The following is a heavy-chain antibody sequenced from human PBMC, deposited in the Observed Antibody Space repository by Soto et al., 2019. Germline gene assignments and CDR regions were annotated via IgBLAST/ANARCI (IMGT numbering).Heavy chain of an antibody. CDR1: GFTFSSYG. CDR2: IWYDGSNK. D-gene: IGHD6-19*01. V-gene: IGHV3-33*01. Sequence: GGSLRLSCAASGFTFSSYGMHWVRRAPGKGLEWVAVIWYDGSNKYYADSVKGRFTISRDNSKNTLYLQMNSLRAEDTAVYYCARAVAGTGYFDYWGQGTLVTVSS. J-gene: IGHJ4*02. CDR3: ARAVAGTGYFDY.